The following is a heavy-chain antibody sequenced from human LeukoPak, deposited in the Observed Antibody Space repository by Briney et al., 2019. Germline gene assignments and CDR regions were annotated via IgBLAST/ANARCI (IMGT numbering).Heavy chain of an antibody. CDR3: ARSGYSYGLGGYYYYYVDV. J-gene: IGHJ6*03. CDR2: IIPIFGTA. D-gene: IGHD5-18*01. CDR1: GGTFSSYA. V-gene: IGHV1-69*13. Sequence: ASVKVSCKASGGTFSSYAISWVRQAPGQGLEWMGGIIPIFGTANYAQKFQGRVTITADESTSTAYMELSSLRSEDTAVYYCARSGYSYGLGGYYYYYVDVWGKGTTVTISS.